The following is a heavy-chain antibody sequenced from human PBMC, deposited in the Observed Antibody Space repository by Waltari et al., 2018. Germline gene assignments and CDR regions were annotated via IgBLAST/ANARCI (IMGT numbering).Heavy chain of an antibody. Sequence: QVQLQESGPGLAKPSETLSLTCTVSGASTSTYYWSWVRQSPGKGLEWIGYIHYSGSSVYNPSLRSRVAISLDTPNNQFSLRLRSVTAADAAIYYCARADTSTSYFYYYMDVWGKGTTVTVSS. J-gene: IGHJ6*03. CDR3: ARADTSTSYFYYYMDV. V-gene: IGHV4-59*01. D-gene: IGHD1-26*01. CDR2: IHYSGSS. CDR1: GASTSTYY.